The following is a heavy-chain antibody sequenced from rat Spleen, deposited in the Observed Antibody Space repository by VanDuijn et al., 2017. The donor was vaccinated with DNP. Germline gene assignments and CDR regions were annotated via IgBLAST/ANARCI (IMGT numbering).Heavy chain of an antibody. CDR1: GFTFSDYA. J-gene: IGHJ3*01. CDR2: ISYDGSRT. D-gene: IGHD1-10*01. V-gene: IGHV5-7*01. Sequence: EVQLVESGGGSVQPGRSLKLSCAASGFTFSDYAMAWVRQAPKKGLEWVATISYDGSRTYYPDSVKGRFTISRDNAKRSLYLQMDSLRSEDTATYYCASLNNYNWFAYWGQGTLVTVSS. CDR3: ASLNNYNWFAY.